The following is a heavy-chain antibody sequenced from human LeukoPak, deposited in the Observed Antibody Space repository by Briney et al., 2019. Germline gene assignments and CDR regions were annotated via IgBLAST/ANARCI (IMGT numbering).Heavy chain of an antibody. CDR3: AKARISVTTSKFVDV. D-gene: IGHD4-17*01. J-gene: IGHJ6*02. V-gene: IGHV3-23*01. CDR2: ISGSGGST. Sequence: GGSLRLSCAASGFMFSTYGMHWVRQAPGKGLEWVSAISGSGGSTYYADSVKGRFTISRDNSKNTLYLQMNSLRAEDTAVYYCAKARISVTTSKFVDVWGQGTTVTVSS. CDR1: GFMFSTYG.